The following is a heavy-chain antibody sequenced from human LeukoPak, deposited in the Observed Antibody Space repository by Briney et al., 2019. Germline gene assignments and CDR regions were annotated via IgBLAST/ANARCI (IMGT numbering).Heavy chain of an antibody. CDR1: GFSFEDYA. CDR3: GKDGRRAAFRAVFDY. CDR2: ISRDGSSI. V-gene: IGHV3-43*02. D-gene: IGHD2-21*02. J-gene: IGHJ4*02. Sequence: QPGGSLRLSCAASGFSFEDYAMHWARQTPGKGLEWVSLISRDGSSIHYADSVKGRLTISRDNRKNSLYLQMNSLRTEDTALYYCGKDGRRAAFRAVFDYWGQGTLVTVSS.